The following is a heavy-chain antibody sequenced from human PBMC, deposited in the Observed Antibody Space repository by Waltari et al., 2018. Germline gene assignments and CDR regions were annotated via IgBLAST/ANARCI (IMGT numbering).Heavy chain of an antibody. CDR1: GGTFSSYA. Sequence: QVQLVQSGAEVKKPGSSVKVSCKASGGTFSSYAISWVRQAPGQGLEWMGGCSPIFGTANTEQKVQGRVTITADESTSTAYMELSSLRSEDTAVYYCARGLGQKSPYDYWGQGTLVTVSS. CDR3: ARGLGQKSPYDY. D-gene: IGHD5-12*01. CDR2: CSPIFGTA. V-gene: IGHV1-69*01. J-gene: IGHJ4*02.